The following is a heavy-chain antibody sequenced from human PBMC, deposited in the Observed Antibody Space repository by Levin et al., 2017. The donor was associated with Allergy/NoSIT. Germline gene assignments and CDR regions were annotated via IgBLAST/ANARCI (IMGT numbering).Heavy chain of an antibody. CDR1: GFPFSRNG. CDR3: TKESPRVRDFDF. D-gene: IGHD3-10*01. J-gene: IGHJ4*02. Sequence: LSLTCAASGFPFSRNGMHWVRQAPGKGLEWVAYVSYDGSSKYYADSVKGRFTISRDNSKSRLYLQMNSLKTADTGLYFCTKESPRVRDFDFWGQGTLVSVSS. CDR2: VSYDGSSK. V-gene: IGHV3-30*18.